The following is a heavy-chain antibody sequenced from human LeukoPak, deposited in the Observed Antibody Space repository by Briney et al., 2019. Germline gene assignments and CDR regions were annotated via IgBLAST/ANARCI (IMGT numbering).Heavy chain of an antibody. CDR3: ARSVGIAAAGTHNYFDY. D-gene: IGHD6-13*01. J-gene: IGHJ4*02. V-gene: IGHV1-69*04. Sequence: SVKVSCKASGGTFSSYAISWVRQAPGQGLEWMGRIIPILGIANYAQKFQGRVTITADKSTSTAYMELSSLRSEDTAVYYCARSVGIAAAGTHNYFDYWGRGTLVTVSS. CDR2: IIPILGIA. CDR1: GGTFSSYA.